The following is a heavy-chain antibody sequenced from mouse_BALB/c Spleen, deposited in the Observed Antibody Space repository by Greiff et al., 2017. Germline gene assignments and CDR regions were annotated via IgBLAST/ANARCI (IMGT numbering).Heavy chain of an antibody. CDR2: ISDGGSYT. V-gene: IGHV5-4*02. Sequence: EVMLVESGGGLVKPGGSLKLSCAASGFTFSDYYMYWVRQTPEKRLEWVATISDGGSYTYYPDSVKGRFTISRDNAKNNLYLQMSSLKSEDTAMYYCARDRGYDVRAWFAYWGQGTLVTVSA. D-gene: IGHD2-14*01. CDR3: ARDRGYDVRAWFAY. CDR1: GFTFSDYY. J-gene: IGHJ3*01.